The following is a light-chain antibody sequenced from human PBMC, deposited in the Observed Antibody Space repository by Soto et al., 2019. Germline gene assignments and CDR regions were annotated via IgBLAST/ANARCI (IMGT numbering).Light chain of an antibody. V-gene: IGKV1-5*03. CDR1: QSISSW. J-gene: IGKJ4*01. CDR3: QPYNSYSPLT. CDR2: EAS. Sequence: DLQMTQSPSTLSASVGDRVTITCRASQSISSWLAWYQQKPGKAPKLLIYEASSLVSGVPSRFSGSGSGTDFTLTISSLQPDDFATYYCQPYNSYSPLTFGGGTKVQIK.